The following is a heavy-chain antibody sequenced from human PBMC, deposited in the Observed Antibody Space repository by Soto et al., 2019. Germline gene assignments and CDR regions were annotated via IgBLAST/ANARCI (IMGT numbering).Heavy chain of an antibody. D-gene: IGHD1-7*01. CDR1: GFTFRSYS. CDR3: ARELELFYGMDV. Sequence: TXGSLELSSAVSGFTFRSYSLKWVRQAPGKGLEWVSSISSASSYIYYADSVKGRFTISRDNAKNSLYLQMNSLRAEDTAVYYCARELELFYGMDVWGQGTTVTVSS. J-gene: IGHJ6*02. CDR2: ISSASSYI. V-gene: IGHV3-21*01.